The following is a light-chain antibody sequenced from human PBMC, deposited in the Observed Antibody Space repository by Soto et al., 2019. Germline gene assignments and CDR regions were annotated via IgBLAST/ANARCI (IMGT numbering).Light chain of an antibody. CDR2: DAS. CDR1: QDISNY. V-gene: IGKV1-33*01. CDR3: QQYDNLPS. J-gene: IGKJ4*01. Sequence: DLQMTQSPSSLSASVGDRVTITCQASQDISNYLNWYQQKPGKAPKLLIYDASNLETGVPSRFSGSGSGTDFPFSISSLQPEDIATYYCQQYDNLPSFGGGTKVEIK.